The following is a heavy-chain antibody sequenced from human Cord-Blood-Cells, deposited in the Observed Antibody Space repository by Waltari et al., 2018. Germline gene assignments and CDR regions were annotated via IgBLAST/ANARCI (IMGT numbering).Heavy chain of an antibody. J-gene: IGHJ3*02. Sequence: QVQLQESGPGLVKPSGTLSLTCAVSGGSIISSNWVSRVRQPPGQGREWIGEIDPSGSTNYNPSPKSRVTISVDKSMNQFSLKLSSVTAADTAVYYCARDLGLTGDLIVSGAFDIWGQGTMVTVSS. CDR1: GGSIISSNW. CDR3: ARDLGLTGDLIVSGAFDI. D-gene: IGHD7-27*01. V-gene: IGHV4-4*02. CDR2: IDPSGST.